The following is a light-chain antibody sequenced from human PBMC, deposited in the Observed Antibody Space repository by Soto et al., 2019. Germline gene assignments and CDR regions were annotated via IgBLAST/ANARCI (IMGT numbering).Light chain of an antibody. V-gene: IGLV2-23*01. CDR2: EGS. CDR3: CSYAGSSGYV. J-gene: IGLJ1*01. Sequence: QSVLTQPASVSGSPGHSITISCTGTSSDVGSYNLVSWYQQHPGKAPKLMIYEGSKRPSGVSNRFSGSKSGNAASLTISGLQAEDEADYYCCSYAGSSGYVFGTGTKVTVL. CDR1: SSDVGSYNL.